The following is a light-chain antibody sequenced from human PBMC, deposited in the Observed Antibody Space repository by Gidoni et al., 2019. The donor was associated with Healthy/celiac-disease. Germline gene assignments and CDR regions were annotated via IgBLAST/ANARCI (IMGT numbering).Light chain of an antibody. CDR2: EVS. V-gene: IGLV2-14*01. Sequence: QSALTQPASVSGSPAPSITISCTGTSSDVGGYNYVSWYQQHPGKAPKLMIYEVSNRPSGVSNRFSGSKSGNTASLTISGLQAEDEADYYCSSYTSSSTYVFGTGTKVTVL. J-gene: IGLJ1*01. CDR1: SSDVGGYNY. CDR3: SSYTSSSTYV.